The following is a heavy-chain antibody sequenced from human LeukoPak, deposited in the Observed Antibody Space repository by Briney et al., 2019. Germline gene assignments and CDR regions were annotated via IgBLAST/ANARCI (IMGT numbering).Heavy chain of an antibody. J-gene: IGHJ4*02. CDR2: IYYSGST. D-gene: IGHD2-2*01. V-gene: IGHV4-59*08. CDR1: GGSISRYY. CDR3: ARGKYQLDY. Sequence: SETLSLTCTVSGGSISRYYWSWTRQPPGKGLEWIGHIYYSGSTNHNPSPRSRVTISVDTSKNQFSLQLSSVTAADTAVYYCARGKYQLDYWGQGTLVTVSS.